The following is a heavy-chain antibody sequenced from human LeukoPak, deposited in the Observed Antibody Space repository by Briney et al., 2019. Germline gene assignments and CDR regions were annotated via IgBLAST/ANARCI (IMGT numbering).Heavy chain of an antibody. Sequence: SEALSLTCAVYGGSFSGYYWSWIRQPPGKGLEWIGEINHSGSTNYNPSLKSRVTISVDTSKNQFSLKLSSMTAADTAVYYCARAGGRGWFDPWGQGTLVTVSS. CDR1: GGSFSGYY. CDR3: ARAGGRGWFDP. V-gene: IGHV4-34*01. D-gene: IGHD2-15*01. CDR2: INHSGST. J-gene: IGHJ5*02.